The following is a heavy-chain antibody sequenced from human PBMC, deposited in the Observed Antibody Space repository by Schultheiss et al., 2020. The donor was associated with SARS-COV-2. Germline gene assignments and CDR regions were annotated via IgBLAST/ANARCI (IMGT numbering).Heavy chain of an antibody. D-gene: IGHD2-15*01. CDR1: GFTVSSYS. Sequence: GGSLRLSCAASGFTVSSYSMNWVRQAPGKGLEWVAVISYDGSNKYYADSVKGRFTISRDNSKNTLYLQMNSLRAEDTAVYYCARSRLLDYWYFDLWGRGTLVTVSS. CDR3: ARSRLLDYWYFDL. CDR2: ISYDGSNK. J-gene: IGHJ2*01. V-gene: IGHV3-30*03.